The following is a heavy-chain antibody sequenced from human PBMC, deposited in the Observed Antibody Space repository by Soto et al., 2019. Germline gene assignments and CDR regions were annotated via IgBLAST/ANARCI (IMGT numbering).Heavy chain of an antibody. J-gene: IGHJ3*02. CDR2: ISSSSSYI. V-gene: IGHV3-21*01. Sequence: PGGSLRLSCAASGFTFSSYWMHWVRQAPGKGLEWVSSISSSSSYIYYGDSVKGRFTISRDKAKNSLYLQMNSLRAEDTAVYYCARGAGILGDAFDIWGQGTMVTVSS. D-gene: IGHD1-26*01. CDR3: ARGAGILGDAFDI. CDR1: GFTFSSYW.